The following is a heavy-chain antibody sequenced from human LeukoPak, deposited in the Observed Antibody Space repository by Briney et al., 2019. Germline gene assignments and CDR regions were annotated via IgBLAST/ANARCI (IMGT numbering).Heavy chain of an antibody. Sequence: SETLSLTCTVSGGSISSYYWSWIRQPPGKGLEWIGYIYYSGSTNYNPSLKSRVTISVDTSKNQFSLKLSSMTAADTAVYYCARQTAKRFDYWGQGTLVTVSS. V-gene: IGHV4-59*08. CDR1: GGSISSYY. CDR2: IYYSGST. D-gene: IGHD5-24*01. J-gene: IGHJ4*02. CDR3: ARQTAKRFDY.